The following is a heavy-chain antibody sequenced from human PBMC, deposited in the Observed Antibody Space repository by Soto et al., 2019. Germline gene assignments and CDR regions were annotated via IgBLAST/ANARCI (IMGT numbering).Heavy chain of an antibody. CDR2: ISYDGSNK. CDR3: AKADPGPDY. J-gene: IGHJ4*02. Sequence: PGGSLRLSCAASGFTFSSYGMHWVCQAPGKGLEWVAVISYDGSNKYYADSVKGRFTISRDNSKNTLYLQMNSLRAEDTAVYYCAKADPGPDYWGQGTLVTVSS. CDR1: GFTFSSYG. V-gene: IGHV3-30*18.